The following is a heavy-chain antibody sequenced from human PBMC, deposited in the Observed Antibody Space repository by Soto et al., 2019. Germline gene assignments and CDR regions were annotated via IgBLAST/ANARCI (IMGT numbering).Heavy chain of an antibody. CDR1: EFTFSYYA. D-gene: IGHD3-16*02. Sequence: HPGGSLRLSCAASEFTFSYYAMSWVRLAPRKGLEWVSGIRGGGDSTYYADSVKGRFTISRDNSKNTLYLQMNRLTAEDTAVYYCAKDLLMITYGGVLALFACRGQGTPVTVSS. CDR3: AKDLLMITYGGVLALFAC. CDR2: IRGGGDST. V-gene: IGHV3-23*01. J-gene: IGHJ4*02.